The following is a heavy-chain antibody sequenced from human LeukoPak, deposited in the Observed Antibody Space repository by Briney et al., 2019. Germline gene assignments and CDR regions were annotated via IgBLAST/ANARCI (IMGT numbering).Heavy chain of an antibody. J-gene: IGHJ5*02. CDR3: ARGLGYYDFWSGHGRNWFDP. V-gene: IGHV4-59*01. Sequence: SETLSLTCTVSGDSISSYYWSWIRQPPGKGLEWIGYIYYSGSTNYNPSLKSRVTISVDTSKNQFSLKLSSVTAADTAVYYCARGLGYYDFWSGHGRNWFDPWGQGTLVTVSS. CDR2: IYYSGST. D-gene: IGHD3-3*01. CDR1: GDSISSYY.